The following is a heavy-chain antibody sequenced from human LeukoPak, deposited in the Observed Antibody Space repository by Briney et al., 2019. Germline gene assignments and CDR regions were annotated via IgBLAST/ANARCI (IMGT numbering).Heavy chain of an antibody. V-gene: IGHV3-48*03. Sequence: PGGSLRLSCAASGFTFSSYEMNWVRQAPGKGLEWVSYISSSGSTIYYADSVKGRFTISRDNAKNSLYLQMNSLRAEDTAVYYCAKGSRYFDWLANLDYWGQGTLVTVSS. CDR3: AKGSRYFDWLANLDY. CDR1: GFTFSSYE. CDR2: ISSSGSTI. J-gene: IGHJ4*02. D-gene: IGHD3-9*01.